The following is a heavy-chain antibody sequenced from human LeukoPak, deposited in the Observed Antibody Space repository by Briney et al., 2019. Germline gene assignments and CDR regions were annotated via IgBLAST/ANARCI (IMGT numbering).Heavy chain of an antibody. CDR2: ISASGDST. Sequence: HPGGSLRLSCAASGFTFSSYAMSWVRQAPGKGLEWVSTISASGDSTYYADSVKGRFTISRDNSKNTLYLQMNSLRAEDTAVYYCAKLYDSPVDPFDIWGQGTMVTVSS. CDR1: GFTFSSYA. J-gene: IGHJ3*02. D-gene: IGHD3-22*01. V-gene: IGHV3-23*01. CDR3: AKLYDSPVDPFDI.